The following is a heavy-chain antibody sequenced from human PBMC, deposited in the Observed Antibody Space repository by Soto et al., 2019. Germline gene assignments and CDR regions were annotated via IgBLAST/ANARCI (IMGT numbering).Heavy chain of an antibody. J-gene: IGHJ3*02. D-gene: IGHD3-22*01. V-gene: IGHV3-9*01. CDR3: AKDITMIVSTAFDI. Sequence: HGGSLRLSCAASGFTFDDYAMHWVRQAPGKGLEWVSGISWNSGSIGYADSVKGRFTISRDNAKNSLYLQMNSLRAEDTALYYCAKDITMIVSTAFDIWGQGTMVTVSS. CDR2: ISWNSGSI. CDR1: GFTFDDYA.